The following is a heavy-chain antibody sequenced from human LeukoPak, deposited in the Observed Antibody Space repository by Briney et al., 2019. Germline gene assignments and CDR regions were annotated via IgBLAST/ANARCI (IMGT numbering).Heavy chain of an antibody. CDR1: GFTFSSYA. CDR2: LSGSGGST. D-gene: IGHD6-13*01. Sequence: GGSLRLSCAASGFTFSSYAMSWVRQAPGKGLEWVSALSGSGGSTYYADSVKGRVTLSRDNFQNTLYLQMNSLSAEDTAVYYFANLIAAAGPYDAFDIWGQGTMVTVSS. V-gene: IGHV3-23*01. CDR3: ANLIAAAGPYDAFDI. J-gene: IGHJ3*02.